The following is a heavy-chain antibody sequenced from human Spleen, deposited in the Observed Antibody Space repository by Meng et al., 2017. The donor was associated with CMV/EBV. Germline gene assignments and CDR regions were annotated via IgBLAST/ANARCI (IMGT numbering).Heavy chain of an antibody. CDR2: IYYSGTT. V-gene: IGHV4-39*07. CDR1: GGSISSINYY. Sequence: SETLSLTCTVSGGSISSINYYWGWIRQPPGKGLEWIGSIYYSGTTYYNPSLKSRVTISVDTSRNQFSLKLSPVTAADTAVYYCAREAGGNAFDIWGQGTMVTVSS. D-gene: IGHD3-16*01. J-gene: IGHJ3*02. CDR3: AREAGGNAFDI.